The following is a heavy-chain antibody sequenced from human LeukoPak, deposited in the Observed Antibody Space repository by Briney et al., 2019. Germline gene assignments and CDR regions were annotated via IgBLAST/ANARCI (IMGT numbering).Heavy chain of an antibody. CDR1: GFTFDDYA. Sequence: GRSLRLSCAASGFTFDDYAMHWVRQAAGKGLEWVSGISWNSGSIGYADSVKGRFTISRDNAKNSLYLQMNSLRAEDTALYYCAKDIGYYGSGKNGMDVWGQGTTVTVSS. D-gene: IGHD3-10*01. CDR2: ISWNSGSI. V-gene: IGHV3-9*01. J-gene: IGHJ6*02. CDR3: AKDIGYYGSGKNGMDV.